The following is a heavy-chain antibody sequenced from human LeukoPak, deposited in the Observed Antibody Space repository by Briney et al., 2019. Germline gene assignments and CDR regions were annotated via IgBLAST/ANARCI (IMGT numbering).Heavy chain of an antibody. CDR3: ARVEESSGYYYEAY. V-gene: IGHV1-2*02. Sequence: ASVKVSCKASGYTFTDYYLQWVRQAPGQGLEWMGWINPNSGGTNYAQKFQGRVTMTRDTSINTAYMELSRLRSDDTAVYYCARVEESSGYYYEAYWGQGTLVTVSS. D-gene: IGHD3-22*01. CDR1: GYTFTDYY. J-gene: IGHJ4*02. CDR2: INPNSGGT.